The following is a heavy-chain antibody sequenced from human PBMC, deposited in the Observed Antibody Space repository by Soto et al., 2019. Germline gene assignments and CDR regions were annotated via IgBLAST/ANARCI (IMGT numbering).Heavy chain of an antibody. J-gene: IGHJ4*02. Sequence: SVKVSCKASGGTFSSYAISWGRQAPGQRLEWMGGIIPIFGTANYAQKFQGRVTITADKFTTTAYRELSSLRSEDTAGYYCTVGNWNHVDYWAEGLLETVTS. V-gene: IGHV1-69*06. CDR1: GGTFSSYA. CDR2: IIPIFGTA. D-gene: IGHD1-20*01. CDR3: TVGNWNHVDY.